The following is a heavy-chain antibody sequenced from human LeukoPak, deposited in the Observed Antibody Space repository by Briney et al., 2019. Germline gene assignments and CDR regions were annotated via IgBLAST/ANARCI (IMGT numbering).Heavy chain of an antibody. CDR2: ISWNSGSI. D-gene: IGHD2-15*01. Sequence: PGRSLRLSCAASGFTFDDYAMHWVRQAPGKGLEWVSGISWNSGSIGYADSVKGRFTISRDNAKNSLYLQTNSLRAEDTALYYCAKESSTVNCSGGSCYSEFDYWGQGTLVTVSS. CDR1: GFTFDDYA. V-gene: IGHV3-9*01. CDR3: AKESSTVNCSGGSCYSEFDY. J-gene: IGHJ4*02.